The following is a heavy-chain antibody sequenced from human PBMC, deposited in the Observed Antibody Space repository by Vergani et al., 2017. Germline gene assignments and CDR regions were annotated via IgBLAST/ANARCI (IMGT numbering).Heavy chain of an antibody. V-gene: IGHV3-21*01. D-gene: IGHD2-15*01. CDR1: GFTFSSYS. CDR2: ISSSSSYI. Sequence: EVQLVESGGGLVKPGGSLRLSCAASGFTFSSYSMNWVRQAPGKGLEWVSSISSSSSYIYYADSVKGRFTISRDNAKNSLYLQMNSLRAEDTAVYYCARDKVAGYCSGGSCYSTYPLDVWGKGTTVTVSS. J-gene: IGHJ6*04. CDR3: ARDKVAGYCSGGSCYSTYPLDV.